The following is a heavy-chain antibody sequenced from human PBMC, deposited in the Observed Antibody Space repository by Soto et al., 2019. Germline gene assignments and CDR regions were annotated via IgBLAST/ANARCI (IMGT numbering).Heavy chain of an antibody. J-gene: IGHJ4*02. CDR2: MNPNSGNT. V-gene: IGHV1-8*01. CDR1: GYTFTSYG. CDR3: ASITMVRGVNPFDY. Sequence: QVQLVQSGAEVKKPGASVKVSCKASGYTFTSYGINWVRQATGQGLEWMGWMNPNSGNTGYAQKFQGRVTMTRNTSISTAYMELSSLRSEDTAVYYCASITMVRGVNPFDYWGQGTLVTVSS. D-gene: IGHD3-10*01.